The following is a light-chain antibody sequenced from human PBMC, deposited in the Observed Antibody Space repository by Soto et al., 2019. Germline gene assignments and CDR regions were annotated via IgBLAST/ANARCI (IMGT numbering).Light chain of an antibody. CDR1: QNIGRY. CDR3: QQSYSYPST. CDR2: AAS. V-gene: IGKV1-39*01. Sequence: DIQMTQSPSSLSASVGDRVTITCRSDQNIGRYLNWYQQKPGKAPNLLIHAASNLQSGVPSRFSGGGSGTDFTLAISSLQPEDIATYYCQQSYSYPSTFGQGTKVEV. J-gene: IGKJ2*01.